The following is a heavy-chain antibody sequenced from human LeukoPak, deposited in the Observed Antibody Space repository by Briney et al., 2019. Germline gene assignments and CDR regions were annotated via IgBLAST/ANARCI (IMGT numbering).Heavy chain of an antibody. CDR1: GYTLTSYA. V-gene: IGHV1-3*04. D-gene: IGHD4-11*01. CDR2: INTGNGNT. CDR3: ARGGSRMTTFYIIDY. Sequence: ASVKVSCKASGYTLTSYAIHWVRQAPGQRPEWMGWINTGNGNTKYSQKFQGRVTITRDTSANTAYMELSSLRFEDTAVYYCARGGSRMTTFYIIDYWGQGTPVTVSS. J-gene: IGHJ4*02.